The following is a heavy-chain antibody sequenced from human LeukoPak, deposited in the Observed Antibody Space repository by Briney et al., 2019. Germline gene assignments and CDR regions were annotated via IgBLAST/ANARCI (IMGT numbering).Heavy chain of an antibody. CDR2: INSDGSGT. V-gene: IGHV3-74*01. CDR1: GFTFNNCW. Sequence: GGSLRLSCGASGFTFNNCWMHWVRQAPGMGLVWVSRINSDGSGTTYADSVKGRVTISRDNAKNTLYLQMNSLRAEDAAVYYCARGKDGVWAFDIWGQGTTVTVSS. CDR3: ARGKDGVWAFDI. J-gene: IGHJ3*02. D-gene: IGHD3-16*01.